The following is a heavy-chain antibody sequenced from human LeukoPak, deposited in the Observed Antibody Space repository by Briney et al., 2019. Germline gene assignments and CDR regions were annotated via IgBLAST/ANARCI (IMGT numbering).Heavy chain of an antibody. CDR3: ARVSGTSWRSAWFDP. J-gene: IGHJ5*02. Sequence: SETLSLTCSVSGGSISSSTYYWAWVRQPPGKGLEWIASIYYSGSTYYKESLKSRVTIYADTSKNQVSLKVSSVTAADTAVYYCARVSGTSWRSAWFDPWGQGTLVTVSS. CDR1: GGSISSSTYY. V-gene: IGHV4-39*02. D-gene: IGHD2-2*01. CDR2: IYYSGST.